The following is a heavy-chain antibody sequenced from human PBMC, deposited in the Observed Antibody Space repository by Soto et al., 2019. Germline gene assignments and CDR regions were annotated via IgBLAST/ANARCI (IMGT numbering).Heavy chain of an antibody. D-gene: IGHD4-17*01. CDR3: ARDMTTVTTGGFDY. V-gene: IGHV1-18*01. CDR1: GYAFTIYG. J-gene: IGHJ4*02. Sequence: ASVKVSWKAAGYAFTIYGISWVRQAPGQGLEWMGWISAYNGNTNYAQKLQGRVTMTTDTSTSTAYMELRSLRSDDTAVYYCARDMTTVTTGGFDYWGQGTLVTVSS. CDR2: ISAYNGNT.